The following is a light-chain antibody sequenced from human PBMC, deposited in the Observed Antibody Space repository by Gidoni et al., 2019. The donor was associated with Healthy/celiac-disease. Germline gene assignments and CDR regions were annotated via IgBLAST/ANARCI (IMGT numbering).Light chain of an antibody. J-gene: IGKJ4*02. CDR2: DAS. CDR1: QDSSSW. V-gene: IGKV1-12*01. CDR3: QQANSYPLT. Sequence: ASVGDKRAITCRAGQDSSSWLASYQQKQGKAAKLLIYDASSLQSGVPSSFSSSGSGTDFTLTISSLQPEDFATYYCQQANSYPLTFGGGTKVEIK.